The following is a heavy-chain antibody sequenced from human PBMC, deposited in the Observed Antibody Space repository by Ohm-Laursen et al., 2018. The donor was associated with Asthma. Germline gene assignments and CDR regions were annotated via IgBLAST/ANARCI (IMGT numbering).Heavy chain of an antibody. Sequence: GSLRLSCSASGFTFNNYAMSWVRQAPGKGLEWVSDISGSDSSPWYADFVKGRFTISRDNSKNTLYLQMNSLRAEDSAVYYCAKAEGGYTSSWAAWGQGTLVTVSS. V-gene: IGHV3-23*01. D-gene: IGHD6-13*01. CDR2: ISGSDSSP. CDR3: AKAEGGYTSSWAA. J-gene: IGHJ5*02. CDR1: GFTFNNYA.